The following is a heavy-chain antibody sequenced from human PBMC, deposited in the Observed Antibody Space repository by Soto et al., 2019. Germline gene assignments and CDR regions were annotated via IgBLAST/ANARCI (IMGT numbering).Heavy chain of an antibody. CDR3: ARDRIINYYDSSGYYVGSGR. V-gene: IGHV3-23*01. D-gene: IGHD3-22*01. CDR2: ISGSGGST. CDR1: GLTFSSYA. Sequence: PGGSLRLSCAASGLTFSSYAMSWVRQAPGKGLEWVSAISGSGGSTYYADSVKGRFTISRDNSKNTLYLQMNSLRAEDTAVYYCARDRIINYYDSSGYYVGSGRWGQGTLVTVSS. J-gene: IGHJ4*02.